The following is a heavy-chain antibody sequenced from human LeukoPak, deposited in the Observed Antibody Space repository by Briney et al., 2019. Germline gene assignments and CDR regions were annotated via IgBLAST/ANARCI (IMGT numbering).Heavy chain of an antibody. V-gene: IGHV3-43*02. CDR3: AKEGPIAVAGYFDY. D-gene: IGHD6-19*01. CDR2: ITGDGGSA. J-gene: IGHJ4*02. CDR1: GFTFDDYA. Sequence: PGGSLRLSCAASGFTFDDYAMHWVRQAPGKGLEWGSLITGDGGSAFYADSVKGRFTISRDNSKNSLYLQMNSLRTEDTALYYCAKEGPIAVAGYFDYWGQGALVTVSS.